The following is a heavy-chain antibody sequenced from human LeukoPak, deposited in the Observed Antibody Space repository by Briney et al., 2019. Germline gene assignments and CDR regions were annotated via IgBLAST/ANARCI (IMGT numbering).Heavy chain of an antibody. CDR3: ARQRGGVSLWFGNSDGAFDI. CDR1: GGSISSSSYY. V-gene: IGHV4-39*01. D-gene: IGHD3-10*01. J-gene: IGHJ3*02. CDR2: IYYSGST. Sequence: SETLSLTCTVSGGSISSSSYYWGWIRQPPGKGLEWIGSIYYSGSTYYNPSLKSRVTISVDTSKNQFSLKLSSVTAADTAVYYCARQRGGVSLWFGNSDGAFDIWGQGTMVTVSS.